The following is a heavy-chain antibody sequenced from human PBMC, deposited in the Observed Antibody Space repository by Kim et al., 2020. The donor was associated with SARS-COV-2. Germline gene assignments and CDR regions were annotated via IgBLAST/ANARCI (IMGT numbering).Heavy chain of an antibody. CDR3: ARGLHGITMVRGVRAFDI. CDR1: GGSFSGYY. J-gene: IGHJ3*02. CDR2: INHSGST. Sequence: SETLSLTCAVYGGSFSGYYWSWIRQPPGKGLEWIGEINHSGSTNYNPSLKSRVTISVDTSKNQFSLKLSSVTAADTAVYYCARGLHGITMVRGVRAFDIWGQGTMVTVSS. V-gene: IGHV4-34*01. D-gene: IGHD3-10*01.